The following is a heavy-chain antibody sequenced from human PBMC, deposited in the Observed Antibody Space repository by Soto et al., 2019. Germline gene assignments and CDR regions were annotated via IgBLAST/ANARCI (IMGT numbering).Heavy chain of an antibody. V-gene: IGHV3-23*01. CDR3: AGFMVRGVLAH. Sequence: GGSLRLSCAASGFTLSSYSMSWVRQAPGKGLEWVSAISGSGGSTYYADSVKGRFTISRDNSKNTLYLQMNSLRAEDTAVYYCAGFMVRGVLAHWGQGTLVTVSS. CDR2: ISGSGGST. D-gene: IGHD3-10*01. J-gene: IGHJ4*02. CDR1: GFTLSSYS.